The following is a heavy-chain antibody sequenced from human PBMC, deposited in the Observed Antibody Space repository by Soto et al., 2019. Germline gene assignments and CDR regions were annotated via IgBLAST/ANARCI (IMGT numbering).Heavy chain of an antibody. Sequence: PWETLSLTCTVSVGSISSYYGSWIRQPPGKGLEWIGYIYYSGSTNYNPSLKSRVTISVDTSKNQFSLKLSSVTAADTAVYYCARNIRYFAWLLPDDWGQGTLVTVS. CDR1: VGSISSYY. J-gene: IGHJ4*02. V-gene: IGHV4-59*01. CDR2: IYYSGST. CDR3: ARNIRYFAWLLPDD. D-gene: IGHD3-9*01.